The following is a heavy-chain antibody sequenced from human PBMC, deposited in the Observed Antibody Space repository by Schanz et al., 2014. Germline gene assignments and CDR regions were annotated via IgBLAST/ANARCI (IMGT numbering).Heavy chain of an antibody. CDR3: ARDAADFYDILTEEDY. CDR1: GFTLSSYA. J-gene: IGHJ4*02. V-gene: IGHV3-30*14. D-gene: IGHD3-9*01. Sequence: QVQLVESGGGVVQPGRSLRLSCAAYGFTLSSYAMHWVRQAPGKGLEWVAVISYDGSNKYYADSVKGRFTVSRDSGQNSLYLQMNSLRSDDTAVYYCARDAADFYDILTEEDYWGQGTLVTVSS. CDR2: ISYDGSNK.